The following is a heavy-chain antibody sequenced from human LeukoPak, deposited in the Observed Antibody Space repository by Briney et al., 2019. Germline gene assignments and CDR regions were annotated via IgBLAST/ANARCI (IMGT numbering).Heavy chain of an antibody. V-gene: IGHV4-59*01. J-gene: IGHJ4*02. Sequence: SETLSLTCTVSGGSISIYYWSWIRQPPGKGLEWIGYIYYSGSTNYNPSLKSRVTISVDTSKNQFSLKLSSVTAADTAVYYCARDSHSSGYTTFDYWGQGTLVTVSS. CDR2: IYYSGST. CDR3: ARDSHSSGYTTFDY. CDR1: GGSISIYY. D-gene: IGHD3-22*01.